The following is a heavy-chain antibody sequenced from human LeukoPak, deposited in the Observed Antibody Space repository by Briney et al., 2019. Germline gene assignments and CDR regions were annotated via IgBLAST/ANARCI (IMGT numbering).Heavy chain of an antibody. D-gene: IGHD1-7*01. CDR3: ARDRNYANYFDY. J-gene: IGHJ4*02. V-gene: IGHV4-34*01. CDR1: GGSFSGYY. Sequence: SETLSLTCAVYGGSFSGYYWSWIRQPPGKGLEWIGEINHSGSTNYNPSLKSRVTISVDTSKNQFSLKLSSVTAADTALYYCARDRNYANYFDYWGQGTLVTVSS. CDR2: INHSGST.